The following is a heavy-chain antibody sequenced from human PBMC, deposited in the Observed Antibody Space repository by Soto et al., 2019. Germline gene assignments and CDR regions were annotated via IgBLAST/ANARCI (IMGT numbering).Heavy chain of an antibody. CDR2: ISSSSSYT. J-gene: IGHJ6*02. D-gene: IGHD2-21*01. Sequence: QVQLVESGGGLVKPGGSLRLSCAASGFTFSDYYMSWIRQAPGKGLEWVSYISSSSSYTNYADSVKGRFTISRDNAKNSLYLQMNSLRAEDTAVYYCARDQIDRPLEGYYGMDVWGQGTTVTVSS. CDR3: ARDQIDRPLEGYYGMDV. V-gene: IGHV3-11*06. CDR1: GFTFSDYY.